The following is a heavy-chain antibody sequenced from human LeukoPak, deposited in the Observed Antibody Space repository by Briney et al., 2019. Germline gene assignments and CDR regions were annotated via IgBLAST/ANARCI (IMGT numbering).Heavy chain of an antibody. D-gene: IGHD2-2*01. CDR1: GFTFSTYC. CDR3: VRGVPVTPGIDY. CDR2: ICTDETTI. V-gene: IGHV3-74*01. Sequence: GGSLRLSCAASGFTFSTYCMHWVRQPPGKGLVWVSQICTDETTIRNADSVKGRFTISRDNAKNTLYLQMSSLRVEDTAVYYCVRGVPVTPGIDYWGQGTLDTVSS. J-gene: IGHJ4*02.